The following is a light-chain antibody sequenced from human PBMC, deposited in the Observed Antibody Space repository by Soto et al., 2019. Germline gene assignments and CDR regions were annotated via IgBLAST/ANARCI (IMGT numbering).Light chain of an antibody. Sequence: DIVLTQSPATLSLSPGERATLCCRASQSVSSYLAWYQQKPGQAPRLLIYDASNRATGIPARFSGSESGTDFTLTISSLEPEDFAVYYCQQRSNWPRTFGQGTKVEIK. CDR3: QQRSNWPRT. CDR1: QSVSSY. V-gene: IGKV3-11*01. CDR2: DAS. J-gene: IGKJ1*01.